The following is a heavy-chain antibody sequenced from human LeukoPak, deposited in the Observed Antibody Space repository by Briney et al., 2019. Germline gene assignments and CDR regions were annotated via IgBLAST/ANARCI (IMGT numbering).Heavy chain of an antibody. V-gene: IGHV4-39*01. CDR3: ASQVVGATATVFDP. J-gene: IGHJ5*02. CDR2: IYYSGST. D-gene: IGHD1-26*01. CDR1: GGSISSSIYY. Sequence: SETLSLTCTVSGGSISSSIYYWGWIRQPPGKGLEWIGSIYYSGSTYYNPSLKSRVTISVDTSKNQFSLKLSSVTAADTAVYYCASQVVGATATVFDPWGQGTLVTVSS.